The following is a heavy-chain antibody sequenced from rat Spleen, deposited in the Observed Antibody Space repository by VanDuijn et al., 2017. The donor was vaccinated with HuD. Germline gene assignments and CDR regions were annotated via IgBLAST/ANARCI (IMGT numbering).Heavy chain of an antibody. CDR3: ARHRSPFDY. D-gene: IGHD3-8*01. CDR1: GFTFSDYN. Sequence: EVQLVESGGGLVQPGRSLKLSCAASGFTFSDYNMAWVRQAPKKGLEWVATISYDGSSTYYRDSVKGRFTISRDNAKSTLYLQMDSLRSEDTATYYCARHRSPFDYWGQGVMVTVSS. CDR2: ISYDGSST. V-gene: IGHV5-7*01. J-gene: IGHJ2*01.